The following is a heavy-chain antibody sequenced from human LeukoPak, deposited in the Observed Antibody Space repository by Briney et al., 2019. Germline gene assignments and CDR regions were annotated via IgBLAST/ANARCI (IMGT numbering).Heavy chain of an antibody. V-gene: IGHV3-33*01. CDR1: GFTFSSYG. J-gene: IGHJ6*02. Sequence: GGSLRLSCAASGFTFSSYGMHWVRQAPGKGLEWVAVIWYDGSNKYYADSVKGRFTISRDNSKNTLYLQMNSLRAEDTAVYYCARESEEVGIAAASYSYYYYYGMDVWGQGTTVTVSS. CDR3: ARESEEVGIAAASYSYYYYYGMDV. CDR2: IWYDGSNK. D-gene: IGHD6-13*01.